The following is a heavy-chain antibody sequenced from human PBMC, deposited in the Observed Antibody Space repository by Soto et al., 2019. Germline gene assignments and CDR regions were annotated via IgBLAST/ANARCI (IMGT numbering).Heavy chain of an antibody. J-gene: IGHJ4*02. Sequence: EVQLVESGGGLVKPGGSLRLSCAASGFSFSKAWMNWVRQAPGKGLEWVGRIRSRSGTTDYAAPVKGRFTISRDDSKYTLYLQMNSLKVEDTAMYFCTTSGNPNIVDHWGQGTLVIVSS. CDR1: GFSFSKAW. CDR2: IRSRSGTT. V-gene: IGHV3-15*07. CDR3: TTSGNPNIVDH.